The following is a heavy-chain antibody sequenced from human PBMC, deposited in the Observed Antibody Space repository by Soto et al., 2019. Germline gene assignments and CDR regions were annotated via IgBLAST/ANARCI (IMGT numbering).Heavy chain of an antibody. J-gene: IGHJ3*02. CDR1: GFTFSSYG. CDR2: ISYDGSNK. V-gene: IGHV3-30*03. CDR3: VSRSAFDI. Sequence: PGGSLRLSCAASGFTFSSYGMHWVRQAPGKGLEWVAVISYDGSNKYYADSVKGRFTISRDNSKNTLYLQMNSLRAEDTAVYYCVSRSAFDIWGQGTMVTVSS.